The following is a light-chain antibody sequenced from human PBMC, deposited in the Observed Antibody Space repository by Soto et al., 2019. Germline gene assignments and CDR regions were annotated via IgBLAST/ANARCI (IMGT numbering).Light chain of an antibody. J-gene: IGKJ1*01. V-gene: IGKV3-20*01. CDR3: QHYGYPQWT. CDR2: GAS. CDR1: QSGYNGY. Sequence: EIVLTQFPGTLSLSAGERATLSCRASQSGYNGYLAWYQQKPGQPPRLFIYGASSRANGIPDRFTGSGSGTDFTLTVSRLEPEDFAVYYCQHYGYPQWTFGQGTKVDIK.